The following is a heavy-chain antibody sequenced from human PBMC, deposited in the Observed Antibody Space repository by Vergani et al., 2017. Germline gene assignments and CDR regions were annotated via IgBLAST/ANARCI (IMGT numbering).Heavy chain of an antibody. V-gene: IGHV4-4*02. J-gene: IGHJ1*01. Sequence: QVQLQESGPGLVKPSGTLSLTCAVSGGSISSSNWWSSVRQPPGKGREWIGSIYYSGSTYYNPSLKGRGTMSVDTCKNQFSLKLSSVTAADTAVYYCARALTTGSLYFQHWGQGTLVTVSS. CDR3: ARALTTGSLYFQH. CDR1: GGSISSSNW. CDR2: IYYSGST. D-gene: IGHD2/OR15-2a*01.